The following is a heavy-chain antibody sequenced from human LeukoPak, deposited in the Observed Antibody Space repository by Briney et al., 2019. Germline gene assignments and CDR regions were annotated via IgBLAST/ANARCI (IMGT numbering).Heavy chain of an antibody. CDR2: INHSGST. J-gene: IGHJ5*02. V-gene: IGHV4-34*01. CDR3: ARKDRITGTTMWFDP. CDR1: GGSFSGYY. D-gene: IGHD1-7*01. Sequence: ASETLSLTCAVYGGSFSGYYWSWIRQPPGEGLEWIGEINHSGSTNYNPSLKSRVTISVDTSKNQFSLKLSSVTAADTAVYYCARKDRITGTTMWFDPWGQGTLVTVSS.